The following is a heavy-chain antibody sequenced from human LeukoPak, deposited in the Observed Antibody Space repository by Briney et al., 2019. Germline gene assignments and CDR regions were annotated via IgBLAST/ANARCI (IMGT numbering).Heavy chain of an antibody. CDR3: ATEGQYYDSSGYPTWTFDS. CDR1: GFTFSSYS. Sequence: QSGGSLRLSCAASGFTFSSYSMNWVRQAPGKGLEWVSYISSSSSTIYYADSVKGRFTISRDNSKNTLYLQMNSLRAEDTAVYYCATEGQYYDSSGYPTWTFDSWGQGTLVTVSS. V-gene: IGHV3-48*01. D-gene: IGHD3-22*01. J-gene: IGHJ4*02. CDR2: ISSSSSTI.